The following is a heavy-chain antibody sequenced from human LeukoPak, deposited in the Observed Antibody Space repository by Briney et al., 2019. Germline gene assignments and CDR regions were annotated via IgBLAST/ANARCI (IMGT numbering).Heavy chain of an antibody. CDR3: AGGYYDSSGGLDY. CDR1: GFTFSSYA. V-gene: IGHV3-30*04. J-gene: IGHJ4*02. Sequence: PGGSLRLSCAASGFTFSSYAMHWVRQAPGKGLEWVAVISYDGSNKYYADSVKGRFTISRDNSKNTLYLQMNSLRAEDTAVYYCAGGYYDSSGGLDYWGQGTLVTVSS. D-gene: IGHD3-22*01. CDR2: ISYDGSNK.